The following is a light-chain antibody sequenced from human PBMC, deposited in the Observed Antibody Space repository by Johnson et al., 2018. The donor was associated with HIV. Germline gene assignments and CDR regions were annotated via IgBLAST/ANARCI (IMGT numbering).Light chain of an antibody. V-gene: IGLV1-41*01. CDR3: AAWDDSLNGLYV. J-gene: IGLJ1*01. CDR2: ENN. CDR1: SSDMGNYA. Sequence: QSVLTQPPSVSAAPGQKVTISCSGSSSDMGNYAVSWYQQLPGTAPKLLIYENNKRPSGVPDRFSGSKSGTSASLAISGLQAEDEADYYCAAWDDSLNGLYVFGTGTKVTVL.